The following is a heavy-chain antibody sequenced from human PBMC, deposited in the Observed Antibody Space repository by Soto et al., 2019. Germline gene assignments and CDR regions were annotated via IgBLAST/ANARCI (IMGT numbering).Heavy chain of an antibody. D-gene: IGHD3-10*01. V-gene: IGHV3-48*02. CDR3: ARDGSDEYYYGSGSYYKIGHNWFDP. CDR1: GFTFSSYS. J-gene: IGHJ5*02. Sequence: PGGSLRLSCAASGFTFSSYSMNWVRQAPGKGLEWVSYISSSSSTIYYADSVKGRFTISRDNAKNSLYLQMNSLRDEDTAVYYCARDGSDEYYYGSGSYYKIGHNWFDPWGQGTLVTVSS. CDR2: ISSSSSTI.